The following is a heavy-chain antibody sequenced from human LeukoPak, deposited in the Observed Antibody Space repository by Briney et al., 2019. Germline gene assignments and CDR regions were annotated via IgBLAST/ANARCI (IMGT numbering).Heavy chain of an antibody. CDR1: GFTFSSYA. CDR3: ARGYYDFWSGYSTYFDY. CDR2: ISSNGGST. D-gene: IGHD3-3*01. Sequence: QSGGSLRLSCAASGFTFSSYAMHWVRQAPGKGLEYVSAISSNGGSTYYANSVKGSFTISRDNSKNTLYLQMGSLRAEDMAVYYCARGYYDFWSGYSTYFDYWGQGTLVTVSS. J-gene: IGHJ4*02. V-gene: IGHV3-64*01.